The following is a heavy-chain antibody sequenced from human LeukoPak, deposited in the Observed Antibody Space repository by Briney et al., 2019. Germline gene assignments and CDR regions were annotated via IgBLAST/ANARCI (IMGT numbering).Heavy chain of an antibody. J-gene: IGHJ4*02. CDR1: GFTFSSYA. V-gene: IGHV3-21*01. D-gene: IGHD2-8*01. CDR3: ARSPNGNFGQGDY. CDR2: ISSSSYI. Sequence: GGSLRLSCAASGFTFSSYAMSWVRQAPGKGLEWVSSISSSSYIYYADSVKGRFTISRDNAKNSLYLQMNSLRAEDTAVYYCARSPNGNFGQGDYWGQGTLVTVSS.